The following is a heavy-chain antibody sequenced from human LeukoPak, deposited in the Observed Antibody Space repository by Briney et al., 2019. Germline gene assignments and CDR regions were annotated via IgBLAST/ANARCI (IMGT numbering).Heavy chain of an antibody. CDR1: GFTFSSYS. V-gene: IGHV3-21*01. Sequence: KTGGSLRLSCAASGFTFSSYSMNWVRQAPGKGLEWVSCISTSSSYIYYADSVKGRFTISRDNAKNSLYLQMNSLRAEDTAVYYCARVGEKAFHLWPEIDYWGQGTLVTVSS. D-gene: IGHD5-24*01. CDR3: ARVGEKAFHLWPEIDY. CDR2: ISTSSSYI. J-gene: IGHJ4*02.